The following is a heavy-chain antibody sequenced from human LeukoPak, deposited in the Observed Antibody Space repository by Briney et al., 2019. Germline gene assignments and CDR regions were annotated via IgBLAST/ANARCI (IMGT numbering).Heavy chain of an antibody. CDR3: VSFYETY. Sequence: GGSLRLSCAASGNYWMHWVRQAPGKGLVWVSHINSDGSWASYADSVKGRFTISKDNAKNTVYLQVNSLRAEDTAVYYCVSFYETYWGRGTLVTVSS. D-gene: IGHD2/OR15-2a*01. J-gene: IGHJ4*02. CDR1: GNYW. V-gene: IGHV3-74*01. CDR2: INSDGSWA.